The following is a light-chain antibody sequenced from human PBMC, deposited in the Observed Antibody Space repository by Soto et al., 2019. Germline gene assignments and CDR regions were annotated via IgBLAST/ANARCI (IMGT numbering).Light chain of an antibody. CDR1: QSVSSN. J-gene: IGKJ2*01. V-gene: IGKV3-15*01. Sequence: EIVMTQSPATLSVSPGERATLSCRASQSVSSNLAWYQQKPGQAPRLLIYGASTRATGIPARLSGSGSGTDFTRHISRLQSEDFSVYYCQQYNNWPPKYTFGQGTKLEIK. CDR3: QQYNNWPPKYT. CDR2: GAS.